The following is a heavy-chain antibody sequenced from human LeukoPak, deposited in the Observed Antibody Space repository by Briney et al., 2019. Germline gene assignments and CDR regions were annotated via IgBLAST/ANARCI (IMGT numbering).Heavy chain of an antibody. CDR2: ISSSGSTI. J-gene: IGHJ4*02. V-gene: IGHV3-11*01. Sequence: PGGSLRLSCAASGFTFSDYYMSWIGQVPGKGLEWVSYISSSGSTIYYADSVKGRFTISRDNAKNSLYLQTNSLRAEDTAVYYCARDGTAVGINYDYWGQGTLVTVSS. D-gene: IGHD6-13*01. CDR3: ARDGTAVGINYDY. CDR1: GFTFSDYY.